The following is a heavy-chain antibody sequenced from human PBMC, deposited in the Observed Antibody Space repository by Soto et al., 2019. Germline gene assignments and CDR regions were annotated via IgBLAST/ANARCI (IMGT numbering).Heavy chain of an antibody. CDR3: AADPSHYGSGSYQYYYCGMDV. D-gene: IGHD3-10*01. J-gene: IGHJ6*02. CDR2: IVVGSGNT. V-gene: IGHV1-58*01. CDR1: GFTFTSSA. Sequence: ASVKVSCKASGFTFTSSAVQWVRQARGQRLEWIGWIVVGSGNTNYAEKFQERVIITRDMSTSTAHLELSSLSSEDTAVYYCAADPSHYGSGSYQYYYCGMDVWGQGTTVTVSS.